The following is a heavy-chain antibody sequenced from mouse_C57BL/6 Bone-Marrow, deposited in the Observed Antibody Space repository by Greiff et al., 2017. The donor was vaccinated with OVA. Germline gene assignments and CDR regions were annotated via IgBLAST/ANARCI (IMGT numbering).Heavy chain of an antibody. D-gene: IGHD1-1*02. V-gene: IGHV5-6*01. CDR2: ISSGGSYT. CDR1: GFTFSSYG. Sequence: EVKLMESGGDLVKPGGSLKLSCAASGFTFSSYGMSWVRQTPDKRLEWVATISSGGSYTYYPDSVKGRFTITGDNATNTLYMQMSSLKSEDTAMYYCARLNGGYYFDYWGQGTTLTVSS. J-gene: IGHJ2*01. CDR3: ARLNGGYYFDY.